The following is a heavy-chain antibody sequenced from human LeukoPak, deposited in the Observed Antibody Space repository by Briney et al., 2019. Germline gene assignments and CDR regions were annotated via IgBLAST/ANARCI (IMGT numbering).Heavy chain of an antibody. CDR1: GGSISSYY. J-gene: IGHJ5*02. Sequence: SETLSLTCTVSGGSISSYYWSWIRQPPGTGLEWIGYIYYSGSTNYNPSLKSRVTISVDTSKNQFSLKLSSVTAADTAVYYCARDNPGYNWFDPWGQGTLVTVSS. CDR3: ARDNPGYNWFDP. CDR2: IYYSGST. D-gene: IGHD1-14*01. V-gene: IGHV4-59*01.